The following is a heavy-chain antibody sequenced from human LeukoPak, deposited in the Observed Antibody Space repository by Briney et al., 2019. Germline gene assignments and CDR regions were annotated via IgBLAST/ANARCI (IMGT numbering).Heavy chain of an antibody. Sequence: GASVKVSCKASGYTFTGSYMHWVRQAPGQGLEWMGWINPNRVGTKYAQKVVGWVTMTRDTSIRTDYLELSRLRSDDSALNYCARGAILRYFIWLLEGGPNWFDPWGQGTLVTVSS. CDR1: GYTFTGSY. V-gene: IGHV1-2*04. J-gene: IGHJ5*02. CDR3: ARGAILRYFIWLLEGGPNWFDP. D-gene: IGHD3-9*01. CDR2: INPNRVGT.